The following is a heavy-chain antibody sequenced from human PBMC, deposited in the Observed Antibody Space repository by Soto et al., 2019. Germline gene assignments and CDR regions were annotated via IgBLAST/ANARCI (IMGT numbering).Heavy chain of an antibody. CDR2: IKRYGTEK. Sequence: GGSMRLACAASGLTFNTYYMNWVRQAPGKGLEWVANIKRYGTEKNYVDSVKGRFTISRDNAKSSLYLQMNSLSAGDTAVYYCARDRGYCSGGTCYSVLDYWGQGTLVTVSS. CDR3: ARDRGYCSGGTCYSVLDY. D-gene: IGHD2-15*01. J-gene: IGHJ4*02. CDR1: GLTFNTYY. V-gene: IGHV3-7*01.